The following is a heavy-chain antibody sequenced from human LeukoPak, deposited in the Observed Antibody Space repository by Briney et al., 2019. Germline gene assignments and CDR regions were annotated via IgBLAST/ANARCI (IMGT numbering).Heavy chain of an antibody. V-gene: IGHV4-34*01. CDR1: GGSFSGYY. CDR2: INHSGST. Sequence: SETLSLTCAVYGGSFSGYYWSWIRQPPGKGLEWIGEINHSGSTNYNPSLKSRVTISVDTSKNQFSLKLSSVTAADTAVYYCARSPIMDVWGKGTTVTISS. J-gene: IGHJ6*03. CDR3: ARSPIMDV.